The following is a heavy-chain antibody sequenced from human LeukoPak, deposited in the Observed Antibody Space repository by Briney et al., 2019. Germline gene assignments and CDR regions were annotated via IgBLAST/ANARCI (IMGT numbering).Heavy chain of an antibody. V-gene: IGHV4-39*01. D-gene: IGHD6-6*01. J-gene: IGHJ4*02. CDR3: ARLTSSRHSFES. CDR1: GDSISTSSYY. Sequence: SETLSLTCTVSGDSISTSSYYWSCIRQPPGGGLEYVGSVFFNGGTYYNPTLRSRLTISVETSKNQLSLTLTSVTAADTAIYYCARLTSSRHSFESWGQGTLVTVSS. CDR2: VFFNGGT.